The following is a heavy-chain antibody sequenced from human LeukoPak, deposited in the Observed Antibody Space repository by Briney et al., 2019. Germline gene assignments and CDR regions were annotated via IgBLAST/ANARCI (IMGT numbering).Heavy chain of an antibody. Sequence: SETLSLTCAVYGGSFGGYYWSWIRQPPGKGLEWIGEINHSGSTNYNPSLKSRVTISVDTSKNQFSLKLSSVTAADTAVYYCVRTFYDYVWGSYRPSFDYWGQGTLVTVSS. CDR1: GGSFGGYY. D-gene: IGHD3-16*02. CDR3: VRTFYDYVWGSYRPSFDY. J-gene: IGHJ4*02. V-gene: IGHV4-34*01. CDR2: INHSGST.